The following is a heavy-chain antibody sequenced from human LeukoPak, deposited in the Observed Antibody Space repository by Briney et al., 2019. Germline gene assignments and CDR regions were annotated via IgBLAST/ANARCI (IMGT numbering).Heavy chain of an antibody. CDR3: ARETPYDYGDYAPFDY. D-gene: IGHD4-17*01. Sequence: GASVKVSCKASGGTFSSYAISWVRQAPGHGLEWMGGIIPIFGTTNYAQKFQGRVTITADESTSTAFMELSSLRPEDTAVYYCARETPYDYGDYAPFDYWGQGTLVTVSS. CDR2: IIPIFGTT. V-gene: IGHV1-69*13. CDR1: GGTFSSYA. J-gene: IGHJ4*02.